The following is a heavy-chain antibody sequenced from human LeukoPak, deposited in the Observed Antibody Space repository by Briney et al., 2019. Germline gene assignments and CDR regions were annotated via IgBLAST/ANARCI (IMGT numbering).Heavy chain of an antibody. V-gene: IGHV4-34*01. Sequence: SETLSLTCAVYGGSFSGYYWSWIRQPPGKGLEWIGEINHSGSTNYNPSLKSRVTISVDTSKNQFSLKLSSVTAADTAVYYCARVHSSGWYKGGFDYWGQGTLVTVSS. CDR2: INHSGST. D-gene: IGHD6-19*01. J-gene: IGHJ4*02. CDR1: GGSFSGYY. CDR3: ARVHSSGWYKGGFDY.